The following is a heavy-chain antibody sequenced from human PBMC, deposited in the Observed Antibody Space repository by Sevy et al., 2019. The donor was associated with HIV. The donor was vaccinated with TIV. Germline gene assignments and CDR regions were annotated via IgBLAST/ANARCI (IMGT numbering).Heavy chain of an antibody. CDR2: INHSGST. Sequence: KQSQTLSLTCAVYGGSFSGYYWSWIRQPPGKGLEWIGEINHSGSTNYNPSLKSRVTISVDTSKNQFSLKLSSVTAADTAVYYCARADDIVVVVAATDAFHIWGQGTMVTVSS. CDR3: ARADDIVVVVAATDAFHI. D-gene: IGHD2-15*01. CDR1: GGSFSGYY. V-gene: IGHV4-34*01. J-gene: IGHJ3*02.